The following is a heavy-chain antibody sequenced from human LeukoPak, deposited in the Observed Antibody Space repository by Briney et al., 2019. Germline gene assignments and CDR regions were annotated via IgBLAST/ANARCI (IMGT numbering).Heavy chain of an antibody. CDR2: ISYDGSNK. Sequence: GGSLRLSCAASGFTFSSYRMHWVRQAPGKGLEWVAVISYDGSNKYYADSVKGRFTISRDNSKNTLYLQMNSLRAEDTAVYYCAGIAVAGHDAFDIWGQGTMVTVSS. CDR3: AGIAVAGHDAFDI. D-gene: IGHD6-19*01. CDR1: GFTFSSYR. V-gene: IGHV3-30-3*01. J-gene: IGHJ3*02.